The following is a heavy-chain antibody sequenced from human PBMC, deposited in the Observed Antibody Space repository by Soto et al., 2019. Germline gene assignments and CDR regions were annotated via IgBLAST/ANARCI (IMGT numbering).Heavy chain of an antibody. J-gene: IGHJ5*02. V-gene: IGHV4-28*01. CDR2: IYYSGST. CDR3: ASSNSYAHAWFDP. Sequence: SETLSLTCAVSGYSISSSTWWGWIRQPPGKGLEWIGYIYYSGSTYYNPSLRSRVTISVDTSKNQFSLKLSSVTAADTAVYYCASSNSYAHAWFDPWGQGNLVTVSS. CDR1: GYSISSSTW. D-gene: IGHD5-18*01.